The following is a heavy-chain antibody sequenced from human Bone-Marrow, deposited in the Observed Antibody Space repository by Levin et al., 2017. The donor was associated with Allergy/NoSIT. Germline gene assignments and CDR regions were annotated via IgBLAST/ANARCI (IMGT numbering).Heavy chain of an antibody. CDR1: GGSISSGGYY. D-gene: IGHD1-1*01. V-gene: IGHV4-31*03. J-gene: IGHJ5*02. Sequence: PSETLSLTCTVSGGSISSGGYYWSWIRQHPGKGLEWIGYIYYSGSTYYNPSLKSRVTISVDTSKNQFSLKLSSVTAADTAVYYCAREGTLRYPNWFDPWGQGTLVTVSS. CDR3: AREGTLRYPNWFDP. CDR2: IYYSGST.